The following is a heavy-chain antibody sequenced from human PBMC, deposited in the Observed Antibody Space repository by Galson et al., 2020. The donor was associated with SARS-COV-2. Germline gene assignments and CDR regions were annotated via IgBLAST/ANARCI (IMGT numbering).Heavy chain of an antibody. CDR1: GFTFNNYA. Sequence: SCAASGFTFNNYAMSWVRQAPGKGLEWVSALSGSGVSTYYTDSVTGRFTISRDNVRNTLYLQMDSLRAEDTAVYYVANLCSSVSCQKYYGSVSFYPFDYWGQGTLVTVSS. J-gene: IGHJ4*02. D-gene: IGHD3-10*01. CDR2: LSGSGVST. CDR3: ANLCSSVSCQKYYGSVSFYPFDY. V-gene: IGHV3-23*01.